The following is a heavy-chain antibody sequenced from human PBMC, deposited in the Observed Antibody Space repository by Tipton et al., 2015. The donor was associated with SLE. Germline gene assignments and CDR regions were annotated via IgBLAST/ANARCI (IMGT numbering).Heavy chain of an antibody. J-gene: IGHJ4*02. V-gene: IGHV3-7*01. CDR1: GFTFSTYW. Sequence: GSLRLSCSVSGFTFSTYWMSWVRQAPGKGLEWVANINQDGSEKYYVDSVKGRFTISRDNAKNSLYLQMNSLRAEDTAVYYCAKDTYYYDSSGYYYPRYWGQGTLVTVSS. D-gene: IGHD3-22*01. CDR3: AKDTYYYDSSGYYYPRY. CDR2: INQDGSEK.